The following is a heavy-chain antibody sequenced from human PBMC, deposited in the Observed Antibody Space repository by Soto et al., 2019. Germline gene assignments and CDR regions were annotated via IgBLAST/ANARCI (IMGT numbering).Heavy chain of an antibody. CDR1: GGTFSSYA. D-gene: IGHD2-21*02. J-gene: IGHJ3*02. V-gene: IGHV1-69*10. Sequence: SVKVSCKASGGTFSSYAISWVRQAPGQGLEWMGGIIPILGTANYAQKFQGRVTITADKSTSTAYMELSSLRSEDTAVYYCARDYCGGDCLAFDIWGQGTMVTVSS. CDR3: ARDYCGGDCLAFDI. CDR2: IIPILGTA.